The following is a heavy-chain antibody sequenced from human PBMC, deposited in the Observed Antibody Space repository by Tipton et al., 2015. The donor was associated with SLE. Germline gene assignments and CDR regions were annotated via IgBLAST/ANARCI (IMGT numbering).Heavy chain of an antibody. J-gene: IGHJ4*02. CDR2: IRYDGTNS. D-gene: IGHD4/OR15-4a*01. CDR1: GFTFSSYG. Sequence: SGFTFSSYGMHWVRQAPGKGLEWVAFIRYDGTNSYYADSVKGRFTISRDNSKNTVYLQMNSLRPEDTAVFYCAKGLTMMVTSARHLFDYWGQGTLVTVSS. CDR3: AKGLTMMVTSARHLFDY. V-gene: IGHV3-30*02.